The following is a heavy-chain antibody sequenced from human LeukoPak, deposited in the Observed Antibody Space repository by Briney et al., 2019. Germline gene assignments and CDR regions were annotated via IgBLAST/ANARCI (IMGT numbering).Heavy chain of an antibody. Sequence: GGSLRLSCAVSGITLSNYGMSWVRQAPGKGLEWVAGISDSGGRTNYADSVKGRFTISRDDPKNTLYLQMNSLRAEDTAVYFCAKRGVVIRVILVGFHKEAYYFDSWGQGALVTVSS. CDR3: AKRGVVIRVILVGFHKEAYYFDS. CDR2: ISDSGGRT. J-gene: IGHJ4*02. V-gene: IGHV3-23*01. CDR1: GITLSNYG. D-gene: IGHD3-22*01.